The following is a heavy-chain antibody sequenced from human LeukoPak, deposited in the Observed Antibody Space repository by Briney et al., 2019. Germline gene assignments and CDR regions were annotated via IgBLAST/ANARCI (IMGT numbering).Heavy chain of an antibody. Sequence: GASVKVSCKASGYTFTSYGMSWVRQAPGQGLEWMGWINAYNGNTNYAQKLQGRVTMTTDTPTSTAYMELRGLRSDDTAVYYCARGPPRPGTAMPKPFDYWGQGTLVTVSS. CDR1: GYTFTSYG. D-gene: IGHD5-18*01. CDR2: INAYNGNT. J-gene: IGHJ4*02. V-gene: IGHV1-18*01. CDR3: ARGPPRPGTAMPKPFDY.